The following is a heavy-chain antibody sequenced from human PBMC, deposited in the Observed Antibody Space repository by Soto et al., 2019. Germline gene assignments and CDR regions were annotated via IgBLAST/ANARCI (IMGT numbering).Heavy chain of an antibody. CDR3: ARDQRLRWYSPHSYYGMDV. J-gene: IGHJ6*02. D-gene: IGHD4-17*01. CDR1: GFTFSSYA. CDR2: ISYDGSNK. V-gene: IGHV3-30-3*01. Sequence: PGGSLRLSCAASGFTFSSYAMHWVRQAPGKGLEWVAVISYDGSNKYYADSVKGRFTISRDNSKNTLYLQMNSLRAEDTAVYYCARDQRLRWYSPHSYYGMDVWGQGTTVTVSS.